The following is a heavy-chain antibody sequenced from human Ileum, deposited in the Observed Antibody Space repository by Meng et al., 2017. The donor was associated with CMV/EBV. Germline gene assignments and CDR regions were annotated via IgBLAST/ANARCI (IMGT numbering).Heavy chain of an antibody. CDR3: ARESEILRFDH. CDR2: TAYSSKWDY. V-gene: IGHV6-1*01. J-gene: IGHJ4*02. D-gene: IGHD5-24*01. CDR1: GGSVPKKNLD. Sequence: QPMQGARGLGKASQALSRTFDNYGGSVPKKNLDGTWIRQSRLRGLVWLGRTAYSSKWDYEYSVSVESRITISQDKYKNQFSLHLRYVTPEDTAIYYCARESEILRFDHWGQGTLVTVSS.